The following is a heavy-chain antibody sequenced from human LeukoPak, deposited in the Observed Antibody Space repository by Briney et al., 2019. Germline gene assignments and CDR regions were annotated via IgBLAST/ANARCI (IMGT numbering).Heavy chain of an antibody. D-gene: IGHD2-2*01. Sequence: ASVKVSCKASGYTFTGYYMHWVRQAPGQGLEWMGWINPNSGGTNYAQKFQGRVTMTRDTSISTAYMELSRLRSEDTAVYYCAREGVPAATGSYYYYGMDVWGQGTTVTVSS. J-gene: IGHJ6*02. CDR3: AREGVPAATGSYYYYGMDV. V-gene: IGHV1-2*02. CDR2: INPNSGGT. CDR1: GYTFTGYY.